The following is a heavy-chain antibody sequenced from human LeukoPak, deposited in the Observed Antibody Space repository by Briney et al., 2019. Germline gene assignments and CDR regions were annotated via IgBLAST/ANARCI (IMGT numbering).Heavy chain of an antibody. J-gene: IGHJ4*02. CDR2: TYTGGNS. V-gene: IGHV3-53*01. D-gene: IGHD1-1*01. CDR3: ARFPPYRNYFDY. CDR1: GFTVSSIH. Sequence: SGGSLRFSCAASGFTVSSIHMVWVRQAPGKGLEWVSVTYTGGNSYYADSVRGRFTVSRDNFKNTLYLQMNNLRAEDTAVYYCARFPPYRNYFDYWGQGTLATVSS.